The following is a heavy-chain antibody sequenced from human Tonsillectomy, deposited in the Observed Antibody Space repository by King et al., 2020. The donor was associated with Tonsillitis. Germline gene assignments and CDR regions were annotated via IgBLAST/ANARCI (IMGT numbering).Heavy chain of an antibody. CDR2: ISSSSTTI. CDR3: ARDKFYYDGSGLETAPYYYYGMDV. Sequence: VQLVESGGGLVQSGGSLRLSCAASGFTFSSYSLNWVRQAPGKGLEWVSYISSSSTTIYYADSVKGRFTISRDNAKNSLYLQMNSLRAEDTAVYYCARDKFYYDGSGLETAPYYYYGMDVWGQGTTVTVSS. V-gene: IGHV3-48*01. D-gene: IGHD3-22*01. CDR1: GFTFSSYS. J-gene: IGHJ6*02.